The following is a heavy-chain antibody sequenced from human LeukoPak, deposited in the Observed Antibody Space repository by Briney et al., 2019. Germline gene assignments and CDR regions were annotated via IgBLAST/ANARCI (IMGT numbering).Heavy chain of an antibody. Sequence: GGSLRLSCAASGFTFSSYGMHWVRQARGKGLEWVAVIWYDGGNKYYADSVKGRFTISRDNSKNTLYLQMNSLRAEDTAVYYCAKDRRPDYYDSSGFIDYWGQGTLVTVSS. CDR1: GFTFSSYG. CDR3: AKDRRPDYYDSSGFIDY. V-gene: IGHV3-33*06. CDR2: IWYDGGNK. D-gene: IGHD3-22*01. J-gene: IGHJ4*02.